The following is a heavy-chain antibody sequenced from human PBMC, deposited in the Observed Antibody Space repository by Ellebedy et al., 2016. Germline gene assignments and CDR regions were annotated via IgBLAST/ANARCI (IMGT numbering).Heavy chain of an antibody. CDR3: AKTSGWGYGEN. CDR1: GYTFTTFS. V-gene: IGHV1-18*04. Sequence: ASVKVSCXASGYTFTTFSITWVRQVPGQGLEWMGFVNTFSGNTKFAQKFQGRVSMTTDSSTHTAYMDLRSLRSDDTAMYYCAKTSGWGYGENWGQGTTVTVSS. J-gene: IGHJ6*02. D-gene: IGHD3-10*01. CDR2: VNTFSGNT.